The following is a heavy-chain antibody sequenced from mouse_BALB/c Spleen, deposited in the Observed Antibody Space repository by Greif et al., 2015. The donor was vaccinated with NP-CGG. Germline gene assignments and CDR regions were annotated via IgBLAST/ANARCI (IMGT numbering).Heavy chain of an antibody. CDR1: GFSLTSYG. J-gene: IGHJ4*01. Sequence: QVQLKDSGPGLVAPSQSLSITCTVSGFSLTSYGVSWVRQPPGKGLEWLGVIWVAGSTNYHSALISRLSISKDNSKSXVFIKLNRLQTDDTATYYCAKGGDGYAMDYWDQGTSVTVSS. V-gene: IGHV2-3*01. CDR3: AKGGDGYAMDY. CDR2: IWVAGST.